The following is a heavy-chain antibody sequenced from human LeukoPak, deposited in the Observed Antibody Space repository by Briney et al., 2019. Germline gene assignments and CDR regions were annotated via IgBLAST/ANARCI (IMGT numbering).Heavy chain of an antibody. CDR1: GGSFSGYS. J-gene: IGHJ4*02. CDR2: IYHSGST. V-gene: IGHV4-30-2*01. D-gene: IGHD6-19*01. CDR3: AREVMGSGSAARYYFDY. Sequence: TLSLTCAVYGGSFSGYSWSWIRQPPGKGLEWIGYIYHSGSTYYNPSLKSRVTISVDRSKNQFSLKLSSVTAADTAVYYCAREVMGSGSAARYYFDYWGQGTLVTVSS.